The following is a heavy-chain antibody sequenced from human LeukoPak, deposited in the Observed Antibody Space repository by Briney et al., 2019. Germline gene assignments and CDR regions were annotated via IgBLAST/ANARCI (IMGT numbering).Heavy chain of an antibody. Sequence: PETLSLTCTVSGGSISSYYWSWIRQPPGKGLEWIGYIYYSGSTNYNPSLKSRVTISVDTSKNQFSLRLSSVTAADTAVYYCARGTYYYDSSGYPVGYFDYWGQGTLVTVSS. CDR1: GGSISSYY. V-gene: IGHV4-59*01. J-gene: IGHJ4*02. CDR2: IYYSGST. CDR3: ARGTYYYDSSGYPVGYFDY. D-gene: IGHD3-22*01.